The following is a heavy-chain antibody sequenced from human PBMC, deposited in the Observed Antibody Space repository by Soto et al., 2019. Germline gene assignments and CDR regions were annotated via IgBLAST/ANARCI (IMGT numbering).Heavy chain of an antibody. J-gene: IGHJ5*02. V-gene: IGHV4-31*11. CDR2: IYYSGST. CDR1: GGSISSGGYY. Sequence: SETLSLTCAVSGGSISSGGYYGSWIRQHPGKGLEWIGYIYYSGSTYYNPSLKSRVTISVDTSKNQFSLKLSSVTAADTAVYYCARGYCSGGSCYFGWFDPWGQGTLVTVSS. CDR3: ARGYCSGGSCYFGWFDP. D-gene: IGHD2-15*01.